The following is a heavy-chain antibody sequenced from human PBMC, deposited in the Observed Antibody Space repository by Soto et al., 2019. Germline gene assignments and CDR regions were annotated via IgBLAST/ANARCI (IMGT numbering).Heavy chain of an antibody. J-gene: IGHJ4*02. Sequence: QVQLVQSGAEVKKPGSSVKVSCKASGGTFSSYAITWVRQAPGQGLEWMGGIIPIFGTANYAKRFQGRVTITADESTRTAYMELSSLRSEDTAVYYCARDAHRSEKQPLEPIVYWGQGTLVTVSS. V-gene: IGHV1-69*01. CDR2: IIPIFGTA. CDR1: GGTFSSYA. D-gene: IGHD6-13*01. CDR3: ARDAHRSEKQPLEPIVY.